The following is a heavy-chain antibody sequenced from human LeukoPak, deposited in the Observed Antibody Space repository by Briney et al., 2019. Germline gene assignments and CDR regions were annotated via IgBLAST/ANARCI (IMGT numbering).Heavy chain of an antibody. CDR1: GFTFSDYY. CDR3: ASPPRRGSGSYF. Sequence: GGPLRLSCAASGFTFSDYYMSWIRQAPGKGLEWVSYISSSGSTIYYADSVKGRFTISRDNAKNSLYLQMNSLRAEDTAVYYCASPPRRGSGSYFWGQGTLVTVSS. D-gene: IGHD3-10*01. J-gene: IGHJ4*02. CDR2: ISSSGSTI. V-gene: IGHV3-11*01.